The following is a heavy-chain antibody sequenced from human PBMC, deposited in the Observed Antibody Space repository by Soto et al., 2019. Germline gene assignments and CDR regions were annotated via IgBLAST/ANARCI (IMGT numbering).Heavy chain of an antibody. CDR2: ISYDGSNK. V-gene: IGHV3-30-3*01. CDR3: AREIEHDYGDYGHYYYYGMDV. CDR1: GFTFSSYA. Sequence: PGGSLRLSCAASGFTFSSYAMHWVRQAPGKGLEWVAVISYDGSNKYYADSVKGRFTTSRDNSKNTLYLQMNSLRAEDTAVYYCAREIEHDYGDYGHYYYYGMDVWGQGTTVTVSS. J-gene: IGHJ6*02. D-gene: IGHD4-17*01.